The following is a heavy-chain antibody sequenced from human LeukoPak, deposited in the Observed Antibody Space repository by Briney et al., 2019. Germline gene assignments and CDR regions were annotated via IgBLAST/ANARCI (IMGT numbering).Heavy chain of an antibody. D-gene: IGHD2-2*02. CDR1: GFTFDDYA. CDR3: ARGGAYCSGASCYTLDY. Sequence: GGSLTLSCAASGFTFDDYAMHWVRRAPGKGLEWVSLISWDGGSTNQADSVKGRFTISRDNSKDSLFLQMNSLRAEDTALYYCARGGAYCSGASCYTLDYWGQGTLVTVSS. CDR2: ISWDGGST. V-gene: IGHV3-43D*03. J-gene: IGHJ4*02.